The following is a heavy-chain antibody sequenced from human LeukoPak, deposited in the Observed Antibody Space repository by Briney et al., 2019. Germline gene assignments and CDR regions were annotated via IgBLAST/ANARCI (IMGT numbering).Heavy chain of an antibody. J-gene: IGHJ3*02. CDR1: GFTFSDYY. CDR3: ARGGNAFDI. D-gene: IGHD1-26*01. CDR2: IYYSGST. Sequence: LRLSCAASGFTFSDYYMDWVRQAPGKGLEWVGYIYYSGSTYYNPSLKSRVTISVDTSKNQFSLKLSSVTAADTAVYYCARGGNAFDIWGQGTMVTVSS. V-gene: IGHV4-31*02.